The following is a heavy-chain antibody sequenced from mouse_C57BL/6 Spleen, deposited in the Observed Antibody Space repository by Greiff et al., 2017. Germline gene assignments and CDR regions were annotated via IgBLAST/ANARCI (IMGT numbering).Heavy chain of an antibody. CDR1: GYTFTSYW. V-gene: IGHV1-74*01. CDR2: FHPSDSYT. J-gene: IGHJ3*01. CDR3: AIEGPG. Sequence: QVQLQQPGAELVKPGASVSVSCKASGYTFTSYWMHWVKQRPGQGLEWIGRFHPSDSYTNYNQKFKGKATLTVDKSSSTASMQLSSLTSEDSAVYYCAIEGPGWGQGTLVTDSA.